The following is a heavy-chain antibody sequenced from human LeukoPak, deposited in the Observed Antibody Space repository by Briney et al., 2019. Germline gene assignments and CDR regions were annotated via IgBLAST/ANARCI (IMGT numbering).Heavy chain of an antibody. CDR1: GFTFSTYW. D-gene: IGHD5-12*01. J-gene: IGHJ4*02. CDR2: INTDGSTT. V-gene: IGHV3-74*01. CDR3: AKESGYDVDLEY. Sequence: GGSLRLSCAGSGFTFSTYWMHWVRQALGGGLVWVSGINTDGSTTSYADSVKGRFSISRDNAKNTVYLQMSSLRAEDTAVYYCAKESGYDVDLEYWGQGALVTVSS.